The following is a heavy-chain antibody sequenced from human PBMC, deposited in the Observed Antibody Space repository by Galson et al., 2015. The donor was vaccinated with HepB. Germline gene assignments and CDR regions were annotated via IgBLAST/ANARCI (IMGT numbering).Heavy chain of an antibody. CDR3: ARKSYGGNLGY. Sequence: SVKVSCKASGGTFSSYAINWVRQAPGQGLEWMGGIIPLFRTTNYAQKFQGRVTIIADESTSTAYMELSSLRSEDTAVYYCARKSYGGNLGYWGQGTLVTVSS. V-gene: IGHV1-69*13. J-gene: IGHJ4*02. CDR1: GGTFSSYA. CDR2: IIPLFRTT. D-gene: IGHD4-23*01.